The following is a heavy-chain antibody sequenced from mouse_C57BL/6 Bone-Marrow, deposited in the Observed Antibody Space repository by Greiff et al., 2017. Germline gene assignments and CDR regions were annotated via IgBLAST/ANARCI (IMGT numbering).Heavy chain of an antibody. D-gene: IGHD1-1*01. CDR1: GFTFSSYA. J-gene: IGHJ2*01. V-gene: IGHV5-4*01. Sequence: EVKLMESGGGLVKPGGSLKLSCAASGFTFSSYAMSWVRQTPEKRLEWVATISDGGSYTYYPDNVKGRFTISRDNAKNNLYLQMSHLKSEDTAMYYCARDYYGSSHVDYWGQGTTLTVSS. CDR3: ARDYYGSSHVDY. CDR2: ISDGGSYT.